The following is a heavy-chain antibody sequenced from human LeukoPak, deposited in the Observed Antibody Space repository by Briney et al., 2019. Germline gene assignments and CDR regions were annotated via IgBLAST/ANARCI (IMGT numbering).Heavy chain of an antibody. CDR1: GGSISSGGYS. J-gene: IGHJ1*01. CDR2: IYHSGSA. V-gene: IGHV4-30-2*01. CDR3: ARSRDGYNYYFQH. D-gene: IGHD5-24*01. Sequence: TSETLSLTCAVSGGSISSGGYSWSWIRQPPGKGLEWIGYIYHSGSAYYNPSLKSRVTISVDRSKNQFSLKLSSVTAADTAVYYCARSRDGYNYYFQHWGQGTLVTVSS.